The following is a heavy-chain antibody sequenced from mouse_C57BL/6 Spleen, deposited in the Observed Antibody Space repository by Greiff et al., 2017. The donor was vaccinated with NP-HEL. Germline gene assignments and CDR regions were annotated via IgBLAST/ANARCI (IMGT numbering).Heavy chain of an antibody. CDR1: GYTFTSYW. CDR2: IDPSVSYT. Sequence: VQLQQPGAELVQPGASVKLSCKASGYTFTSYWMQWVNLRLGQGLEWIGEIDPSVSYTNYNQKFNGKAPLTVDTSSSTAYMQLSSLTSEYSAVYYGAREVYYGNYDLDYWGQGTTLTLSS. J-gene: IGHJ2*01. V-gene: IGHV1-50*01. CDR3: AREVYYGNYDLDY. D-gene: IGHD2-1*01.